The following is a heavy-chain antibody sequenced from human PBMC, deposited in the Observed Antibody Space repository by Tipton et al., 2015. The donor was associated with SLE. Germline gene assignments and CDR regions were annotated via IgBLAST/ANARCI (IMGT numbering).Heavy chain of an antibody. CDR3: AILSITMIDDY. V-gene: IGHV3-23*01. J-gene: IGHJ4*02. D-gene: IGHD3-22*01. CDR1: GFTFSNFD. Sequence: GSLRLSCAASGFTFSNFDMTWVRQAPGKGLEWVSAVSFSGDDTYYADSVKGRFTISRDNSKNTLYLQMNRLRAEDTARYYCAILSITMIDDYWGQGTLVAVSS. CDR2: VSFSGDDT.